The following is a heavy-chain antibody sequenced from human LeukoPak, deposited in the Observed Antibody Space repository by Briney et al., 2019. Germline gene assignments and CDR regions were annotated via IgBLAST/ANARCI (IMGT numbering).Heavy chain of an antibody. V-gene: IGHV4-30-4*01. CDR3: ARRALFRIAVADLTV. CDR1: GGSISSGDYS. J-gene: IGHJ4*02. D-gene: IGHD6-19*01. CDR2: IYYSGST. Sequence: PSQTLSLTCTVSGGSISSGDYSWSWIRQPPGKGLEWIGYIYYSGSTYYNPSLKSRVTISVDTSKNQFSLKLSSVTAADTAVYYCARRALFRIAVADLTVWGQGTLVTVSS.